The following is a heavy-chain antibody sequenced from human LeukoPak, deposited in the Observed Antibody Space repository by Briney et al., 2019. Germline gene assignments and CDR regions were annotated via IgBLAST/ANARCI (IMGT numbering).Heavy chain of an antibody. CDR2: IFPIDSET. CDR3: TRGCSGGSCSRDAMDV. Sequence: GESLKISCKASGYSFSSYWIAWVRQMPGKGLEWMGIIFPIDSETTYRPSFQGQVTISADKSISTAYLQWSSLKASDTAMYYCTRGCSGGSCSRDAMDVWGQGTMVTVSS. J-gene: IGHJ6*02. V-gene: IGHV5-51*01. D-gene: IGHD2-15*01. CDR1: GYSFSSYW.